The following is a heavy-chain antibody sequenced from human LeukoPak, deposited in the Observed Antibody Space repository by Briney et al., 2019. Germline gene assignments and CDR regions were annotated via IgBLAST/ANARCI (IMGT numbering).Heavy chain of an antibody. V-gene: IGHV3-30*18. CDR3: AKELYNYGDYGAEGLDV. CDR1: GFTFGNYG. CDR2: ISYDGSSE. Sequence: GGSLRLSCAVSGFTFGNYGMHWVRQAPGKGLEWVALISYDGSSEYYAGSVKGRFTISRDNSKITVYLQMNSLKAEDTAVYYCAKELYNYGDYGAEGLDVGGQGTMVTVS. J-gene: IGHJ6*02. D-gene: IGHD4-17*01.